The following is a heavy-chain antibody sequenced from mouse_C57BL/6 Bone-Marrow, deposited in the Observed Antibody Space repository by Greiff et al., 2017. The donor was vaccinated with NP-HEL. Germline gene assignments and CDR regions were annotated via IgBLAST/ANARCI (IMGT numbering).Heavy chain of an antibody. CDR2: INPYNGGT. CDR1: GYTFTDYY. V-gene: IGHV1-19*01. Sequence: EVQLVESGPVLVKPGASVKMSCKASGYTFTDYYMNWVKQSHGKSLEWIGVINPYNGGTSYNQKFKGKATLTVDKSSSTAYMELNSLTSEDSAVYYCARRRTGLYWGQGTTLTVSS. CDR3: ARRRTGLY. J-gene: IGHJ2*01.